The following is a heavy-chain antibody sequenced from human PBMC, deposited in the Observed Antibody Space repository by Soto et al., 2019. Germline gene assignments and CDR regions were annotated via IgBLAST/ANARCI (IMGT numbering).Heavy chain of an antibody. V-gene: IGHV3-72*01. Sequence: GGSLRLSCAASGFTFSDHYMDWVRQAPGKGLEWVGRSRNKANSYTTDYAASVKGRFTISRDDSKNSLFLQMNSLKTEDTAVYYCARDKLAFSGGSSYPVDYMDVWGKGTTVTVSS. D-gene: IGHD2-15*01. CDR3: ARDKLAFSGGSSYPVDYMDV. J-gene: IGHJ6*03. CDR2: SRNKANSYTT. CDR1: GFTFSDHY.